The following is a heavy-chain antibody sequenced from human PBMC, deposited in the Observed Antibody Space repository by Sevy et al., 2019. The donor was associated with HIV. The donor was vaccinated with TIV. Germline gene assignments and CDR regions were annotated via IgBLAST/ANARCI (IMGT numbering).Heavy chain of an antibody. V-gene: IGHV3-30*02. Sequence: GGSLRLSCTASGFTFSHYGMHWVRQTPGKGLEWVAVIGYDGNNKNYSASVKGRFSISRDNTKNRLFLQMDSLRSEDTAVYYCATNHPAFWGQGTLVTVSS. CDR2: IGYDGNNK. D-gene: IGHD2-8*01. CDR3: ATNHPAF. CDR1: GFTFSHYG. J-gene: IGHJ4*02.